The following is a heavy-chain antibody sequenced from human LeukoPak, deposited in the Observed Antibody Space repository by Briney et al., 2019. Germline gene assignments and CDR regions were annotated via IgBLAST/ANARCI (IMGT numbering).Heavy chain of an antibody. Sequence: GGSLRLSCAASGFTFSSYSMNWVRQAPGKGLEWVSSISSSSSYIYYADSVKGRFTISRDNAKNSLYLQMNSLRAEDTAVYYCVRDYENLTGSKTRFHYWGQGTLVAVSS. V-gene: IGHV3-21*01. D-gene: IGHD3-9*01. CDR1: GFTFSSYS. CDR2: ISSSSSYI. CDR3: VRDYENLTGSKTRFHY. J-gene: IGHJ4*02.